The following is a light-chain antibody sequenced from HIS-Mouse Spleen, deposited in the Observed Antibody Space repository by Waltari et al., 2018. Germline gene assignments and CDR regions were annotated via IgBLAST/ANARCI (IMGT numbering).Light chain of an antibody. CDR3: SSYTSSSTPYV. V-gene: IGLV2-14*01. J-gene: IGLJ1*01. CDR1: SSDVGGYNY. CDR2: EVS. Sequence: QSALTQPASVSGSPGQSITISCTGTSSDVGGYNYVSWYQPHPGKAPKLMIYEVSNRPAGFSNRFSGSKSGNTASLTISGLQAEDEADYYCSSYTSSSTPYVFGTGTKVTVL.